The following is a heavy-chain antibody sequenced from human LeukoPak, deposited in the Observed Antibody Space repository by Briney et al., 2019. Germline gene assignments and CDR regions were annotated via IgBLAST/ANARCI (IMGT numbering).Heavy chain of an antibody. CDR1: GFTFSSFN. J-gene: IGHJ3*02. CDR2: IKQDGREK. CDR3: AKSQNGYSSANDALNI. D-gene: IGHD5-18*01. Sequence: PGGSLRLSCAASGFTFSSFNMDWVRQAPGKGLEWVASIKQDGREKYHVDSVKGRFTISRDNAKNSLYLQMNSLRAEDTAVYYCAKSQNGYSSANDALNIWGQGTMVTVSS. V-gene: IGHV3-7*01.